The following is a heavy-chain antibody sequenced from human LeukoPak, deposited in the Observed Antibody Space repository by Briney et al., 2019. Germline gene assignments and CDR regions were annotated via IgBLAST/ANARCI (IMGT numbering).Heavy chain of an antibody. J-gene: IGHJ3*02. CDR1: GFTLSSYS. V-gene: IGHV3-21*01. D-gene: IGHD6-13*01. Sequence: PGGSLRLSCAASGFTLSSYSMNWVRQAPGKGLEWVSAFSSSSSHIYYADSVKGRFTISRDNAKNSLYLQMSSLRAEDTAVCYCARGVAAARYDAFDIWGQGTMVTVSS. CDR2: FSSSSSHI. CDR3: ARGVAAARYDAFDI.